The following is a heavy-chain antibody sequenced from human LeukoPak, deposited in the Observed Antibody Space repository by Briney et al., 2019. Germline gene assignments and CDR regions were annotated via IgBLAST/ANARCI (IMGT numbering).Heavy chain of an antibody. V-gene: IGHV1-2*04. D-gene: IGHD3-16*01. CDR3: ARERGGG. CDR2: INCHSGET. CDR1: GYFFTAHY. J-gene: IGHJ4*02. Sequence: GASLKVSCKASGYFFTAHYMHWVRQAPGQGLEWVGWINCHSGETKYAQKFQGWVTMTRNTSISTAYMELSSLRSEDTAVYYCARERGGGWGQGTLVTVSS.